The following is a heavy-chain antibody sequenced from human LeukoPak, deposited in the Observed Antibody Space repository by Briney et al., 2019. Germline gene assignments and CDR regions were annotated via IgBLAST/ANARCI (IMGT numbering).Heavy chain of an antibody. CDR2: IYYSGST. CDR1: GGSISSSSYY. J-gene: IGHJ4*02. Sequence: PSETLSLACTVSGGSISSSSYYWGWIRQPPGKGLEWIGSIYYSGSTYYNPSLKSRVTMSVDTSKNQFSLKLSSVTAADTAVYYCARDRYYYDSSGYSERFDYWGQGTLVTVSS. CDR3: ARDRYYYDSSGYSERFDY. D-gene: IGHD3-22*01. V-gene: IGHV4-39*07.